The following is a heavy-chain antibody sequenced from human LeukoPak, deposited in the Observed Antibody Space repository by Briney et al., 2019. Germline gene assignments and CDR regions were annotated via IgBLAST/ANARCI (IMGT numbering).Heavy chain of an antibody. Sequence: GSSVKVPCKASGGTFSSYAISWVRQAPGQGLEWMGGIIPIFGTANYAQKFQGRVTITADESTSTAYMELSSLRSEDTAVYYCARGRDDSSGYYYDPFDYWGQGTLVTVSS. CDR1: GGTFSSYA. CDR3: ARGRDDSSGYYYDPFDY. V-gene: IGHV1-69*01. D-gene: IGHD3-22*01. CDR2: IIPIFGTA. J-gene: IGHJ4*02.